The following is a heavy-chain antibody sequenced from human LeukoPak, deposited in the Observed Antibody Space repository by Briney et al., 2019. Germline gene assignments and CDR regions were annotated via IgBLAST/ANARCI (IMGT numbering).Heavy chain of an antibody. CDR1: GFTFSTYA. J-gene: IGHJ4*02. V-gene: IGHV3-23*01. CDR3: AKGVTGWYLPILDY. Sequence: QPGGSLRLSCAASGFTFSTYAMNWVRQAPGKGLEWVSTISGSGDSTYYADSVTGRFTISRDNSKNTLYLQMNSLRAEDTAVYYCAKGVTGWYLPILDYWGQGTLVTVSS. D-gene: IGHD6-19*01. CDR2: ISGSGDST.